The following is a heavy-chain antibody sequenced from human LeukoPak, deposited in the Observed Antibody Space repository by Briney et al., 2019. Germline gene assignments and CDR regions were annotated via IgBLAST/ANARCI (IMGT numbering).Heavy chain of an antibody. Sequence: PGGSLRLSCAASGFTFSSYSMNWVRQAPGKGLEYVSAISSNGGSTYYANSVKGRFTISRDNSKNTLYLQMGSLRAEDMAVYYCARALGIAAAVFDYWGQGTLVTVSS. CDR3: ARALGIAAAVFDY. CDR2: ISSNGGST. V-gene: IGHV3-64*01. J-gene: IGHJ4*02. D-gene: IGHD6-13*01. CDR1: GFTFSSYS.